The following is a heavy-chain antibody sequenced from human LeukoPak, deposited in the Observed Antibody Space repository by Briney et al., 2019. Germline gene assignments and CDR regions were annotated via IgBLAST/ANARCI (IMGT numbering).Heavy chain of an antibody. Sequence: PSETLSLTCSVSGGSIGTYYWSWIRQPPGKGLEWIGYIYHSGSTYYNPSLKSRVTISVDRSKNQFSLKLSSVTAADTAVYYCARDSSSSDYWGQGTLVTVSS. J-gene: IGHJ4*02. V-gene: IGHV4-59*12. CDR3: ARDSSSSDY. CDR2: IYHSGST. CDR1: GGSIGTYY. D-gene: IGHD6-13*01.